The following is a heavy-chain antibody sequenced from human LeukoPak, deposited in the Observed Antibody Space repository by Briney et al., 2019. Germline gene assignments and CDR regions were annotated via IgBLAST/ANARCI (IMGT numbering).Heavy chain of an antibody. V-gene: IGHV4-61*02. CDR2: IYTSGST. D-gene: IGHD3-10*01. CDR3: ARDPHAWGSGTWFDP. Sequence: PSETLSLTCTVSGGSISSGSYYWSWIRQPAGKGLEWIGRIYTSGSTNYNPSLESRVTISVDTSKNQFSLKLSSVTAADTAVYYCARDPHAWGSGTWFDPWGQGTLVTVSS. J-gene: IGHJ5*02. CDR1: GGSISSGSYY.